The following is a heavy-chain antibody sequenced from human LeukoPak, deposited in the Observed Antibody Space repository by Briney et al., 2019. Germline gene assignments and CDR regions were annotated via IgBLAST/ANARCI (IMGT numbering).Heavy chain of an antibody. Sequence: GESLQISCQGSGYSFTNYWIGWVRQMPGKGLEWMGIIYPGDSDTRYSPSFQGQVTISADKSISTAYLQWSSLKASDTAMYYCARDLRSLGYYYVDVWGKGTTVTVSS. CDR3: ARDLRSLGYYYVDV. CDR2: IYPGDSDT. CDR1: GYSFTNYW. V-gene: IGHV5-51*01. D-gene: IGHD5/OR15-5a*01. J-gene: IGHJ6*03.